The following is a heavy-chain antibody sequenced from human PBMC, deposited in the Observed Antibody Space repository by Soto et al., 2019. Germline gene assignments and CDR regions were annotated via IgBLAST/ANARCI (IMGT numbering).Heavy chain of an antibody. V-gene: IGHV2-26*01. CDR1: GFSLSNARMR. CDR3: ARTRYSGSSYFFDY. CDR2: IFSNEEK. D-gene: IGHD1-26*01. Sequence: QVTLKESGPVLVKPTETLTLTCTVSGFSLSNARMRVRWIRQPPRKALEGLAHIFSNEEKSYSTSLKSRLTISKDTSKSLVVRTKTNMDPVDTATYYCARTRYSGSSYFFDYWGQGTLVTGSS. J-gene: IGHJ4*02.